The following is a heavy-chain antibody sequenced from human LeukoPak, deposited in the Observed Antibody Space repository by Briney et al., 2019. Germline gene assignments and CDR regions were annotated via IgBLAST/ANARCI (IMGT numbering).Heavy chain of an antibody. D-gene: IGHD6-19*01. J-gene: IGHJ1*01. CDR1: GFTFSSYA. Sequence: GGSLRLSCAASGFTFSSYAMKWVCQAPGKGLEWVSSNSGSDGSTYYTDSVKGRCTISRDNSKNTLYLQMNSLRAEDTAVYYCAKEGYSSGWYDGYFHHWGKGTLVTVSS. CDR3: AKEGYSSGWYDGYFHH. CDR2: NSGSDGST. V-gene: IGHV3-23*01.